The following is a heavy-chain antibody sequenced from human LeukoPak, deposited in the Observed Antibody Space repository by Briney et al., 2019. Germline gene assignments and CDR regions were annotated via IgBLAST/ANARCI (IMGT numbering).Heavy chain of an antibody. CDR2: IHSSSGSI. J-gene: IGHJ3*02. CDR3: ARDLAWDAFDI. V-gene: IGHV3-21*01. CDR1: GFNFTNYN. Sequence: PGGSLRLSCAASGFNFTNYNMNWVRQAPGKGLEWVSSIHSSSGSIYYADSLKGRFTMSRDNANNSLYLQMNSLRAEDTAVYYCARDLAWDAFDIWGQGTMVTVSS.